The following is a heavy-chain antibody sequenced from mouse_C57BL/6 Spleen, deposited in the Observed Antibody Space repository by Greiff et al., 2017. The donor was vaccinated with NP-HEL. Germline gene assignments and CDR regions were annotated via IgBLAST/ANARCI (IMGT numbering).Heavy chain of an antibody. CDR3: ARRRDYYYGSPFDY. CDR1: GYSFTGYY. D-gene: IGHD1-1*01. CDR2: INPSTGGT. J-gene: IGHJ2*01. Sequence: EVQLQESGPELVKPGASVKISCKASGYSFTGYYMNWVKQSPEKSLEWIGEINPSTGGTTYNQKFKAKATLTVDKSSSTAYMQLKSLTSEDSAVYYCARRRDYYYGSPFDYWGQGTTLTVSS. V-gene: IGHV1-42*01.